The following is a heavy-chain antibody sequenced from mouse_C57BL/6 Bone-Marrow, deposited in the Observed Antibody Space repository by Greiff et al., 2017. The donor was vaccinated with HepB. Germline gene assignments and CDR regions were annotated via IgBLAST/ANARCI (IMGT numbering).Heavy chain of an antibody. CDR1: GYTFTSYN. D-gene: IGHD1-1*01. CDR3: ARREDYYGSYYFDY. J-gene: IGHJ2*01. CDR2: IYPGNGDT. Sequence: LQQSGAELVRPGASVKMSCKASGYTFTSYNMHWVKQTPRQGLEWIGAIYPGNGDTSYNQKFKGKATLTVDKSSSTAYMQLSSLTSEDSAVYFCARREDYYGSYYFDYWGQGTTLTVSS. V-gene: IGHV1-12*01.